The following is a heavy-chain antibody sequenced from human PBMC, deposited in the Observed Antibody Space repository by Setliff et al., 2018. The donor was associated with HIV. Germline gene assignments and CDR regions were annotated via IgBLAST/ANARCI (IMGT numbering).Heavy chain of an antibody. V-gene: IGHV1-69*13. Sequence: RASVKVSCKASGGTFSSYAISWVRQAPGQGLEWMGGIIPIFGTANYAQKFQGRVTITADESTNTAYMELSSLRSEDTAVYYCASGSHGEGATDYWGLGTLVT. CDR1: GGTFSSYA. CDR2: IIPIFGTA. CDR3: ASGSHGEGATDY. D-gene: IGHD1-26*01. J-gene: IGHJ4*02.